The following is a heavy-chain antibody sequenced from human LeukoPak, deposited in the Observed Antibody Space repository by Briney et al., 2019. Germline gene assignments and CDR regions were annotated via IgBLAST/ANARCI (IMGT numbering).Heavy chain of an antibody. CDR1: GFTFSSYA. CDR2: ISYDGSNK. D-gene: IGHD6-13*01. CDR3: ASPPDSSSWHDLDY. V-gene: IGHV3-30-3*01. J-gene: IGHJ4*02. Sequence: PGRSLRLSCAASGFTFSSYAMHWVRQAPGKGLEWVTVISYDGSNKYYADSVKGRFTISRDNSKNTLYLQMNSPRAEDTAVYYCASPPDSSSWHDLDYWGQGTLVTVSS.